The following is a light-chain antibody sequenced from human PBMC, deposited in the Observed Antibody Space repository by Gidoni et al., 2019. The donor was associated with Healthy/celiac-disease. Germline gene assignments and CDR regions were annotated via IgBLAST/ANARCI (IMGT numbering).Light chain of an antibody. V-gene: IGKV4-1*01. CDR1: QSVLYSSNNKNY. Sequence: DIVMTQSPDSLAVSLGERATINCKSSQSVLYSSNNKNYLAWYQQKPGQPPKLLIYWASTRESGVPDRFSGSGSGTDFTLTISSLQAEHVAVYYCQQYYSTQFTFGPGTKVDIK. CDR3: QQYYSTQFT. J-gene: IGKJ3*01. CDR2: WAS.